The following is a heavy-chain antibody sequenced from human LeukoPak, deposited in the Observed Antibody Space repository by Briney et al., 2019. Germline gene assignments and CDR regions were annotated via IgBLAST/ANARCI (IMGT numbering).Heavy chain of an antibody. CDR1: GFMFSSYW. CDR2: ISGSGGST. D-gene: IGHD3-10*01. J-gene: IGHJ4*02. Sequence: GGSLRLSCVASGFMFSSYWMNWVCQAPGKGLEWVSVISGSGGSTDYADSVKGRFSISRDNSKNTLYLQTNSLRAEDTAVYYCAKGQLWFGEFSYFDYWGQGTLVTVSS. CDR3: AKGQLWFGEFSYFDY. V-gene: IGHV3-23*01.